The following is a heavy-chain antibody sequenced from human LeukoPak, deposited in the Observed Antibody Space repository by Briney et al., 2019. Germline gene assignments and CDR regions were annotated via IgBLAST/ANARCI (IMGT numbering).Heavy chain of an antibody. V-gene: IGHV1-2*02. CDR2: INPNSGGT. J-gene: IGHJ3*02. CDR1: GYTFTSYY. Sequence: ASVKVSCKASGYTFTSYYMHWVRQAPGQGLEWMGWINPNSGGTNYAQKFQGRVTMTRDTSISTAYMELRSLRSDDTAVYYCARDSTYYYDSSGYVPDAFDIWGQGTMVTVSS. D-gene: IGHD3-22*01. CDR3: ARDSTYYYDSSGYVPDAFDI.